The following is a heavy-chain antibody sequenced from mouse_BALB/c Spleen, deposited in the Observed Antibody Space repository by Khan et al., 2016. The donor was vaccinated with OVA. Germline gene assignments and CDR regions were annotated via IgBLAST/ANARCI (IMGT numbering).Heavy chain of an antibody. J-gene: IGHJ4*01. CDR1: GYSITTNYA. D-gene: IGHD1-1*01. V-gene: IGHV3-2*02. CDR3: ARKNYYGYAVDY. Sequence: DVKLQESGPGLVKPSQSLSLTCTVTGYSITTNYAWDWIRQFPGNKLEWMGYISYSGSTSYNPSLKSRISITRDTSKNQFFLQLISVTTEDTATYYCARKNYYGYAVDYWGQGTSVTVSS. CDR2: ISYSGST.